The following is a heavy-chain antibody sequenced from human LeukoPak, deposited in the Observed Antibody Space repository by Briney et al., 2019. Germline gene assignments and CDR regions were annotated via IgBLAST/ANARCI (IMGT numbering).Heavy chain of an antibody. CDR1: GFTFSNFN. CDR3: ARDLTDPPYYYYYIDV. CDR2: ISSSGYSI. Sequence: GGSLRLSCAASGFTFSNFNMNWARQAPGKGLEWVSCISSSGYSIYYADSVKGRFTISRDNAKNSLYLQMNSLRAEDTAVYYCARDLTDPPYYYYYIDVWGKGTTVTISS. V-gene: IGHV3-21*01. J-gene: IGHJ6*03.